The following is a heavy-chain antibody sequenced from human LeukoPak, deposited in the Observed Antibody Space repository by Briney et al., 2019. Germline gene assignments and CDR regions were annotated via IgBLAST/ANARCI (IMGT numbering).Heavy chain of an antibody. V-gene: IGHV3-30*04. CDR2: ISYDGSNK. Sequence: LPAGSLRLSCAASGFTFNIYALHWVRQAPGKGLEWVARISYDGSNKYYADSVKGRFTISRDNSKNTLYLQMNSLRPEDTAMYYCARDTYDSIHGMDVWGQGPTVTVSS. J-gene: IGHJ6*02. CDR3: ARDTYDSIHGMDV. CDR1: GFTFNIYA. D-gene: IGHD3-22*01.